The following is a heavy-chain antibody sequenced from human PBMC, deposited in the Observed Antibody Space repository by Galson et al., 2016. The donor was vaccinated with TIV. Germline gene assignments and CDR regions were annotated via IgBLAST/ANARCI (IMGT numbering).Heavy chain of an antibody. CDR3: ARDRIVDATYYYYYYGMDV. V-gene: IGHV3-66*02. CDR1: GLSVSINY. J-gene: IGHJ6*02. CDR2: ISDGGNT. D-gene: IGHD1-26*01. Sequence: SLRLSCAASGLSVSINYMTWVRQAPGKGLEWVSLISDGGNTYYPDSVKGRFTISRDNSKNTLYLQMNGLRTEDTAVYYCARDRIVDATYYYYYYGMDVWGQGTAVTVS.